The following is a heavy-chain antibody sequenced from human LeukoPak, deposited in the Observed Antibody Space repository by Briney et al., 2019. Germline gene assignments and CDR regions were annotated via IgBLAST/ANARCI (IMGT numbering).Heavy chain of an antibody. CDR3: ARLSSVTYCSGGSCSRGGYDY. V-gene: IGHV4-39*01. CDR2: IYYSGTT. Sequence: SETLSLTCTVSGGSITSSPYYWGWIRQAPGKAVEWIANIYYSGTTAYNPSLKSRVTISVDTPKNQFSLELTSVTAADTAVYYCARLSSVTYCSGGSCSRGGYDYWGQGTLVTVPS. D-gene: IGHD2-15*01. J-gene: IGHJ4*02. CDR1: GGSITSSPYY.